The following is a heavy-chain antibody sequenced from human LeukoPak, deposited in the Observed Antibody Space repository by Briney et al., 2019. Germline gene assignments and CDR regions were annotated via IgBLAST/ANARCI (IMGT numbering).Heavy chain of an antibody. CDR3: ARDPGGWPDAFDI. J-gene: IGHJ3*02. V-gene: IGHV4-59*12. CDR1: GGSISGYY. Sequence: SETLSLTCTVSGGSISGYYWSWIRQPPGKGLEWIAYMFYSGNTNYNPSLKSRVTISIDTSKNQFSLKLSSVTAADTAVHYCARDPGGWPDAFDIWGQGTMVTVSS. D-gene: IGHD6-19*01. CDR2: MFYSGNT.